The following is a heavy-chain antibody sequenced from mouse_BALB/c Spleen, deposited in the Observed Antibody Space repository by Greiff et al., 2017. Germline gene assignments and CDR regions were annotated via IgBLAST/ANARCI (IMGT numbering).Heavy chain of an antibody. Sequence: VKLMESGPELVKPGASVRISCKASGYTFTSYYIHWVKQRPGQGLEWIGWIYPGNVNTKYNEKFKGKATLTADKSSSTAYMQLSSLTSEDSAVYFCARWGDYDAGSYWGQGTTLTVSS. J-gene: IGHJ2*01. CDR1: GYTFTSYY. V-gene: IGHV1S56*01. CDR2: IYPGNVNT. D-gene: IGHD2-4*01. CDR3: ARWGDYDAGSY.